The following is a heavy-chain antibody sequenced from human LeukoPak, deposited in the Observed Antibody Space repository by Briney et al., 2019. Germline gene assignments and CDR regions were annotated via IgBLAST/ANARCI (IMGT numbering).Heavy chain of an antibody. D-gene: IGHD6-13*01. CDR2: INQDASEK. CDR1: GFTFSDYW. CDR3: ARDRWYSLDY. J-gene: IGHJ4*02. V-gene: IGHV3-7*01. Sequence: GGSLRLSCAASGFTFSDYWMNWVRLAPGKGLEWVANINQDASEKYYVDSVKGRFTISRDNAKNSLYLQMNSLRAEDTAVYYCARDRWYSLDYWGQGTLVTVSS.